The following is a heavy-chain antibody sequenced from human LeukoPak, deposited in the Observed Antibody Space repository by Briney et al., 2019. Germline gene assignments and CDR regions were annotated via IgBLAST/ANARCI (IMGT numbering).Heavy chain of an antibody. D-gene: IGHD6-19*01. V-gene: IGHV3-30*04. CDR3: ARDPSGWYFVDY. Sequence: GGSLRLSCAASGFTFSSHALHWVRQAPGKGLEWVAVISSDGSYKYYADSVKGRFTISRDNAKNSLYLQMNSLRAEDTAVYYCARDPSGWYFVDYWGQGTLVTVSS. J-gene: IGHJ4*02. CDR2: ISSDGSYK. CDR1: GFTFSSHA.